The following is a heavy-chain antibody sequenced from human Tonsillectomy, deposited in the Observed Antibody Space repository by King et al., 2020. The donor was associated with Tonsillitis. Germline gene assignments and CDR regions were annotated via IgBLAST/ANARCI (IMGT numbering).Heavy chain of an antibody. CDR1: GGSMSDHY. V-gene: IGHV4-59*11. CDR3: AREYCNSTSCYFFDY. D-gene: IGHD2-2*01. Sequence: PLQESGPGLVKPSETLSLTCAVSGGSMSDHYWSWIRQPPGKGLEWIGYIYYSGSTKYNPSLKSRVTISMDTPKNQFSLRLSSVTAADSAVYYCAREYCNSTSCYFFDYWGQGALVTVSS. CDR2: IYYSGST. J-gene: IGHJ4*02.